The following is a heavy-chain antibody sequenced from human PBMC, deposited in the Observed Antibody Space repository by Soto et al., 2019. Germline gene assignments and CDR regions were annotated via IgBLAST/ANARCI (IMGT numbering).Heavy chain of an antibody. CDR2: ISQTGTT. J-gene: IGHJ4*03. D-gene: IGHD3-3*02. V-gene: IGHV4-34*01. Sequence: SETLSLTCVVYGESFGGFYWSWVRQSPGKGLEWIGEISQTGTTAYSPSLKSRVSISADTSKKQFSLTLTSVTAADPAVYSCLHFPNVAVDLWGQGTLVTVSS. CDR3: LHFPNVAVDL. CDR1: GESFGGFY.